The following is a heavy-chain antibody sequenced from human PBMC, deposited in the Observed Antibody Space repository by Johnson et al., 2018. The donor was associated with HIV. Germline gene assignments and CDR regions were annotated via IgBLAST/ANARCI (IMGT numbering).Heavy chain of an antibody. Sequence: GSLRLSCAASGFTFSSNDTHGVRQATGKGLERVSVIGTAGDTYYSGSVNGRFTISRDNSKNTLSLQMNSLRAEDTAVYYCARDKFTGRQWLSYDDAFDIWGQGTMVSVSS. D-gene: IGHD6-19*01. CDR1: GFTFSSND. CDR2: IGTAGDT. CDR3: ARDKFTGRQWLSYDDAFDI. J-gene: IGHJ3*02. V-gene: IGHV3-13*01.